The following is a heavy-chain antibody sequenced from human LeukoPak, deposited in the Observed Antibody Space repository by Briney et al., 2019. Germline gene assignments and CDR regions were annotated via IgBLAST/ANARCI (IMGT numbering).Heavy chain of an antibody. V-gene: IGHV4-34*01. CDR2: INHSGST. CDR1: GGSFSGYY. J-gene: IGHJ6*02. Sequence: SSETLSLTCAVYGGSFSGYYWSWIRQPPGKGLEWIGEINHSGSTNYNPSLKSRVTISVDTSKNQFSLKLSSVTAADTAVYYCARGMVVVAADYYYYYYGMDVWGQGTTVTVSS. D-gene: IGHD2-15*01. CDR3: ARGMVVVAADYYYYYYGMDV.